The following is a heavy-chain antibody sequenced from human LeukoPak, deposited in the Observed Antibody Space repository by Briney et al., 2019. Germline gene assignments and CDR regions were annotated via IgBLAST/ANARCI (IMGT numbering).Heavy chain of an antibody. J-gene: IGHJ4*02. D-gene: IGHD6-13*01. Sequence: GGSLRLSCAVSGFTFSDYYMSWIRQAPGKGLEWVSYISSGGSTISHADSVKGRFTISRDNAENSLYLQMNSLRAEDTAVHYCARRAAAGGCFDYWGQGTLVTVSS. V-gene: IGHV3-11*01. CDR3: ARRAAAGGCFDY. CDR1: GFTFSDYY. CDR2: ISSGGSTI.